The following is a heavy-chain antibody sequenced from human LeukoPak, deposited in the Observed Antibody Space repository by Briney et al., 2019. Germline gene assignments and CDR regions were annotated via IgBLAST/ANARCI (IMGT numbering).Heavy chain of an antibody. CDR3: ARVNAEHHCGMDV. CDR2: IYSGGST. V-gene: IGHV3-53*01. Sequence: GGSLRLSCAASGFTVSSNYMSWVRQAPGKGLEWVSVIYSGGSTYYADSVKGRFTISRDNSKNTLYLQMNSLRAEDTAVYYCARVNAEHHCGMDVWGQGTTVTVSS. CDR1: GFTVSSNY. J-gene: IGHJ6*02. D-gene: IGHD1-26*01.